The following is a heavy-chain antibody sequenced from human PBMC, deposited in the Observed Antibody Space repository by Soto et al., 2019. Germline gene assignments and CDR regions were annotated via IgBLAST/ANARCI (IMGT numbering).Heavy chain of an antibody. Sequence: GASVKVSCKASGGTFSSYAISWVRQAPGQGLEWMGGIIPIFGTANYAQKFQGRVTITADESTSTAYMELSSLRSEDTAVYYCARKDSSSSRWFDPWGQGTLVTVSS. CDR3: ARKDSSSSRWFDP. V-gene: IGHV1-69*13. D-gene: IGHD6-6*01. CDR1: GGTFSSYA. J-gene: IGHJ5*02. CDR2: IIPIFGTA.